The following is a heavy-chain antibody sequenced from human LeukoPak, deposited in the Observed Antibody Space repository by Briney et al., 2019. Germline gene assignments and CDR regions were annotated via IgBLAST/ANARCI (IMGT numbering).Heavy chain of an antibody. D-gene: IGHD3-3*01. CDR3: ARGSDYDFWSGYPYYYGMDV. Sequence: SETLSHTCAVSGGSISSGGYSWSWIRQPPGKGLEWIGYIYHSGSTYYNPSLKSRVTISVDRSKNQFSLKLSSVTAADTAVYYCARGSDYDFWSGYPYYYGMDVWGQGTTVTVSS. CDR2: IYHSGST. CDR1: GGSISSGGYS. V-gene: IGHV4-30-2*01. J-gene: IGHJ6*02.